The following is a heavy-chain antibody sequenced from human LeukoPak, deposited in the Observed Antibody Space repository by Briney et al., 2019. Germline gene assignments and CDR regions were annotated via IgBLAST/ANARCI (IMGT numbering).Heavy chain of an antibody. CDR2: ISYDGRNK. CDR3: ANKGASGWRFDY. CDR1: GFTFSTYD. D-gene: IGHD6-19*01. V-gene: IGHV3-30*18. J-gene: IGHJ4*02. Sequence: GGSLRLSCAASGFTFSTYDMHWVRQAPGKGLEWVAVISYDGRNKYYADSVKGRFTISRDNSKNALFLRMNSLRAEDTALYYCANKGASGWRFDYWGQGTLVTVSS.